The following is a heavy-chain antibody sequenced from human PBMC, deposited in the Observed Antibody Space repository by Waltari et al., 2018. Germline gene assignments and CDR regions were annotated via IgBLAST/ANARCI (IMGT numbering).Heavy chain of an antibody. V-gene: IGHV5-10-1*03. CDR3: ARHSIKGFADGGWFDP. CDR2: IDPSDSYI. J-gene: IGHJ5*02. D-gene: IGHD3-16*01. CDR1: GYSFTSYW. Sequence: EVQLVQSGAEVKKPGESLRISCTGSGYSFTSYWITWLRQMPGKGLEWMGRIDPSDSYIKYSPSFQGRVTISVDKSISTAFLQLSSLEASDSGMYYCARHSIKGFADGGWFDPWGRGTLVTVSS.